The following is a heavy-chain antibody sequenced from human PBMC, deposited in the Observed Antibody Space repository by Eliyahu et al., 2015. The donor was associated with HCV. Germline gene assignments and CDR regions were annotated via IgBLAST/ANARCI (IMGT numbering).Heavy chain of an antibody. Sequence: QLQLQESGPGLVKPSETLSLTCTVSGGSISSSSYYWGWIRQPPGKGLEWIGSIYYSGSTYYNPSLKSRVTISVDTSKNQFSLKLSSVTAADTAVYYCARHRRITNTAMVIEWEYWGQGTLVTVSS. V-gene: IGHV4-39*01. J-gene: IGHJ4*02. CDR2: IYYSGST. D-gene: IGHD5-18*01. CDR3: ARHRRITNTAMVIEWEY. CDR1: GGSISSSSYY.